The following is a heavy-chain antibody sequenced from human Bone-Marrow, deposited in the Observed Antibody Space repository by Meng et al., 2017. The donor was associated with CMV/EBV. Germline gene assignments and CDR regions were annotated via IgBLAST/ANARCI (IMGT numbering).Heavy chain of an antibody. D-gene: IGHD3-22*01. V-gene: IGHV3-33*01. J-gene: IGHJ4*02. CDR1: FSDDG. CDR2: IWNDGRNR. Sequence: FSDDGMHWVRQAPGKGLEWVAVIWNDGRNRYYTDSVKGRFTISRDNSKNTLYLQMNSLRAEDTAVYYCVVGAEDYYDSSGYYDAVGYWGQGTLVTVSS. CDR3: VVGAEDYYDSSGYYDAVGY.